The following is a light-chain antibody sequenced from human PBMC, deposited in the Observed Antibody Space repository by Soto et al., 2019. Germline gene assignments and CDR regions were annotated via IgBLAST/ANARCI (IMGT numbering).Light chain of an antibody. CDR2: EVS. V-gene: IGLV2-14*01. CDR1: SSDVGGYKY. Sequence: ALAQPASVSGSPGQPITISCTGTSSDVGGYKYVSWYQQHPGKAPKLMIYEVSNRPSGVSNRFSGSKSGNTASLTISGLQAEDEADYYCSSYTSSSTLDVFGTGTKVTV. J-gene: IGLJ1*01. CDR3: SSYTSSSTLDV.